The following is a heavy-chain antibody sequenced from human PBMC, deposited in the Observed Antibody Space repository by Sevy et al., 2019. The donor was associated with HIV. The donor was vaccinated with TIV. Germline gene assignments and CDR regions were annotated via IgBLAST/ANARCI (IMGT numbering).Heavy chain of an antibody. V-gene: IGHV4-31*03. Sequence: SETLSLTCTVSGGSISSGGYYWSWIRQHPGKGLEWIGYIYYSGSTYYNPSLKSRVTISVDTSKNQFSLKLSSVTAADTALYYCARNQVWLDMIVVYRSNQSHAFDIWGQGTMVTVSS. CDR2: IYYSGST. J-gene: IGHJ3*02. CDR1: GGSISSGGYY. D-gene: IGHD3-22*01. CDR3: ARNQVWLDMIVVYRSNQSHAFDI.